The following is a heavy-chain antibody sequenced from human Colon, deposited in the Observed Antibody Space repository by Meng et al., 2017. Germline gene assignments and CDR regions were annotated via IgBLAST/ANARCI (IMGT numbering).Heavy chain of an antibody. V-gene: IGHV3-7*01. CDR3: ARPPLIAAKAYYGMDV. D-gene: IGHD6-13*01. CDR1: GFTFSSYW. J-gene: IGHJ6*02. Sequence: GESLKISCAASGFTFSSYWMSWVRQAPGKGLEWVANIKQDGSEKYYVDSVKGRFTISRDNAKNSLYLQMNSLRAEDTAVDYCARPPLIAAKAYYGMDVWGQGTTVTVSS. CDR2: IKQDGSEK.